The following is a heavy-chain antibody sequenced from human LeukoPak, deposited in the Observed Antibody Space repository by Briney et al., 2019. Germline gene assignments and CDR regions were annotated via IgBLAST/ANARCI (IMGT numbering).Heavy chain of an antibody. CDR1: GFTFSSQA. CDR3: ARAFTMVRGVGVSYYFDY. V-gene: IGHV3-23*01. Sequence: GGSLRLSCAASGFTFSSQAMSWVRQAPGKGLEWVSAISGSGGSTYYADSVKGRFTISRDNSKNTLYLQMNSLRAEDTAVYYCARAFTMVRGVGVSYYFDYWGQGTLVTVSS. J-gene: IGHJ4*02. CDR2: ISGSGGST. D-gene: IGHD3-10*01.